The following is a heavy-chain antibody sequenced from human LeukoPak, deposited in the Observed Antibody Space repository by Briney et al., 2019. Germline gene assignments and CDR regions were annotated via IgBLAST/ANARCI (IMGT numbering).Heavy chain of an antibody. CDR2: INPNSGGT. D-gene: IGHD2-2*01. CDR1: GYTFTDYF. J-gene: IGHJ4*02. V-gene: IGHV1-2*02. CDR3: ARDVGEYCSSTNCYASNY. Sequence: ASVKVSCKASGYTFTDYFMHWVRQAPGQGLEWMGWINPNSGGTNFAQKFQGRVTMTRDTSISTAYMELSRLRSDDTAVYYCARDVGEYCSSTNCYASNYWGQGTLVTVSS.